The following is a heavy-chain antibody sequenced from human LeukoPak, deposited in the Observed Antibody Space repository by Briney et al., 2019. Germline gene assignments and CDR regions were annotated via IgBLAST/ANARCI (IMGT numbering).Heavy chain of an antibody. CDR1: GYTFTGYY. CDR2: INPKNGGT. CDR3: ARDYYGSGVPDFYYYYMDV. D-gene: IGHD3-10*01. J-gene: IGHJ6*03. V-gene: IGHV1-2*02. Sequence: ASVKVSCKASGYTFTGYYIHWVRQAPGQGLQYMGWINPKNGGTNYAPNFQGRVTMTRDTSISTAYMELSRLRYDDTATYYCARDYYGSGVPDFYYYYMDVWGKGTTVTVSS.